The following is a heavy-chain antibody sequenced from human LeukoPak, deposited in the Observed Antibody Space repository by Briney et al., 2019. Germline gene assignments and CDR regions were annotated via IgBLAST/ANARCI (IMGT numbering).Heavy chain of an antibody. CDR3: ARLRDMDYYYYYYMDV. CDR2: IKQDGSEK. V-gene: IGHV3-7*01. Sequence: GGSLRLSCAASGFTFSSYWMSWVRQAPGKGLEWVANIKQDGSEKYYVDSVKGRFTISRDNAKNSLYLQMNSLRAEDTAVYYCARLRDMDYYYYYYMDVWGKGTTVTVSS. CDR1: GFTFSSYW. D-gene: IGHD2-15*01. J-gene: IGHJ6*03.